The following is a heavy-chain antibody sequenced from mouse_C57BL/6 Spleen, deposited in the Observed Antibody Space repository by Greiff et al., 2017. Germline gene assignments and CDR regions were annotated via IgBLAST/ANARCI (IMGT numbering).Heavy chain of an antibody. V-gene: IGHV1-52*01. J-gene: IGHJ1*03. Sequence: QVQLQQPGAELVRPGSSVKLSCKASGYTFTSYWMHWVKQRPIQGLEWIGNIDPSDSETHYNQKFKDKATLTVDKSSSTAYMQLSSLTSEDSAVYYCARGNDDYEYFDVWGTGTTVTVSS. CDR2: IDPSDSET. D-gene: IGHD2-4*01. CDR1: GYTFTSYW. CDR3: ARGNDDYEYFDV.